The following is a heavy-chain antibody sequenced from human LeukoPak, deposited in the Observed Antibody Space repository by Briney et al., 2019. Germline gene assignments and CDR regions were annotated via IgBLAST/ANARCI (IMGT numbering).Heavy chain of an antibody. CDR2: IRGRSGRT. Sequence: GGSLRPSCAGAGFTFNTYAMSGFRQAPGKGLEWVSGIRGRSGRTFYADSVKGRFTISRDNSKNTLYLQMNSLRGDDTAVYYCAKGRDSGSFNELAYCGRGTLVTVSS. CDR1: GFTFNTYA. V-gene: IGHV3-23*01. CDR3: AKGRDSGSFNELAY. D-gene: IGHD3-10*01. J-gene: IGHJ4*02.